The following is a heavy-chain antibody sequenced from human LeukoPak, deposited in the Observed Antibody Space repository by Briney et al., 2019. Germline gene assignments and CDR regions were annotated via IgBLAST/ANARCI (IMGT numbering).Heavy chain of an antibody. D-gene: IGHD6-19*01. V-gene: IGHV3-21*01. J-gene: IGHJ3*02. CDR1: GFTLSSYS. CDR3: ARGASVVAGNDNAFDI. CDR2: ISTINSYI. Sequence: GGSLRLSCAASGFTLSSYSMNWVRQAPGKGLEWVSSISTINSYIYYADSVKGRFTISRDNARNSLYLQMNSLRAEDTAVYYCARGASVVAGNDNAFDIWGQGTMVTVSS.